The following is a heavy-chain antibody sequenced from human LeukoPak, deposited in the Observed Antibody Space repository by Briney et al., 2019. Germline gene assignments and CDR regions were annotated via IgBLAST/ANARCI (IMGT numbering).Heavy chain of an antibody. CDR2: IYYSGST. V-gene: IGHV4-59*01. CDR1: GGSISSYY. D-gene: IGHD2-21*01. CDR3: AREPLHSAFDI. Sequence: PSETLSLTCTVSGGSISSYYWSWIRQPPGKGLEWIGYIYYSGSTNYNPSLKSRVTISVDTSKNQFSLKLSSVTAADTAVYYCAREPLHSAFDIWGQGTMVTVSS. J-gene: IGHJ3*02.